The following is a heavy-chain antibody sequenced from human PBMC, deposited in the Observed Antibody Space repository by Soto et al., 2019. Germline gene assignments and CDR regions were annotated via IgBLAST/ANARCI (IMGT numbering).Heavy chain of an antibody. D-gene: IGHD3-3*01. CDR2: IIPIFGTA. CDR3: RREFWSGAYMGYGMDV. CDR1: GGTFSSYA. V-gene: IGHV1-69*01. Sequence: QVQLVQSGAEVKKPGSSVKVSCKASGGTFSSYAISWVRQAPGQGLEWMGGIIPIFGTANYAQKFQGRVTITAHEYNSTAYMELSSLRSEDTAVYYCRREFWSGAYMGYGMDVWGQGPTVTVSS. J-gene: IGHJ6*01.